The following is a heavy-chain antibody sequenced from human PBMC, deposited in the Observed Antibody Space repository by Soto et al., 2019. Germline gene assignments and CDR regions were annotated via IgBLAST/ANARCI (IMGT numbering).Heavy chain of an antibody. V-gene: IGHV3-23*01. J-gene: IGHJ4*02. Sequence: PGGSLRLSCAASGFTFTSYAMNWVRQAPGKGLEWVSTISGSGGSTYYADSVKGRFIISRDNSKNTLYLLMNSLRAEDTAIYYCAKGPTLSGYRTYYLDYWGQGTLVTVSS. D-gene: IGHD3-22*01. CDR1: GFTFTSYA. CDR3: AKGPTLSGYRTYYLDY. CDR2: ISGSGGST.